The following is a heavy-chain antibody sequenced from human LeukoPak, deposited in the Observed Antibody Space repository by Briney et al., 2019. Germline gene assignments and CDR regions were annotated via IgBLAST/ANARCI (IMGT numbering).Heavy chain of an antibody. CDR2: TSGSGDLI. V-gene: IGHV3-23*01. D-gene: IGHD4-23*01. CDR3: AKVGSRGQLPHDVFDV. J-gene: IGHJ3*01. CDR1: GFTFSNYA. Sequence: GGSLRLSCAASGFTFSNYAMNWVRLAPGKGLEWVSATSGSGDLIYYADSVKGRFTISRDNSKNTLYLQMSSLRAEDTAVYYCAKVGSRGQLPHDVFDVWGQGTVVTVSS.